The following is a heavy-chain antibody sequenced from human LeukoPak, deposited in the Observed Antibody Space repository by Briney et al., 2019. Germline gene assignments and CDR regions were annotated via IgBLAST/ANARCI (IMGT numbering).Heavy chain of an antibody. D-gene: IGHD4-17*01. J-gene: IGHJ4*02. CDR2: IKPSGGST. V-gene: IGHV1-46*01. Sequence: ASVKVSCKASGYSFTSYYMHWVRQAPGQRLEWMGMIKPSGGSTSCAQKFQGRVTMTRDMSTSTVYMELSSLRSEDTAVYYCAVLNGDWDEWGQGTLVTVSS. CDR1: GYSFTSYY. CDR3: AVLNGDWDE.